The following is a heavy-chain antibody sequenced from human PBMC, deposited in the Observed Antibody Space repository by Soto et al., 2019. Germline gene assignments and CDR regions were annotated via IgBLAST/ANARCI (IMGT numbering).Heavy chain of an antibody. Sequence: PGGSLILSCAASGFTFTTSAISWVRQAPGKGLEWISLIHIPGGRATYADSVRGRFTISIDNSENTVFLQMNSLRAEDTAIYYCGGHWYNYWGQGTLVTVSS. CDR3: GGHWYNY. CDR2: IHIPGGRA. CDR1: GFTFTTSA. V-gene: IGHV3-23*01. J-gene: IGHJ4*02. D-gene: IGHD1-20*01.